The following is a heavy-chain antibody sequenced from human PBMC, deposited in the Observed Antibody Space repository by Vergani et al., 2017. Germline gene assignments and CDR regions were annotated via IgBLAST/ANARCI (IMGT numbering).Heavy chain of an antibody. CDR2: ISWNSGSI. CDR3: ARGNYDSSGYHLDY. J-gene: IGHJ4*02. CDR1: GFTFDDYA. D-gene: IGHD3-22*01. Sequence: VQLVESGGGLVQPGRSLRLSCAASGFTFDDYAMHWVRQAPGKGLEWVSGISWNSGSIGYADSVKGRITISRDNAKNSLYLQMNSLRAEDTALYYCARGNYDSSGYHLDYWGQGTLVTVSS. V-gene: IGHV3-9*01.